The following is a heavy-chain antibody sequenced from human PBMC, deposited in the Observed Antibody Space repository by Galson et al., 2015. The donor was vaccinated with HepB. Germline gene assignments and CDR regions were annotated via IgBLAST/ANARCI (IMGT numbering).Heavy chain of an antibody. J-gene: IGHJ1*01. V-gene: IGHV4-34*01. Sequence: TLSLTCAVSGGSFSGYYWSWIRQPPGKGLEWIGEINHSGSTNYNPSLKSRVTISVDTSKNQFSLKLSSVTAADTAVYYCARGRHYYDSSGYYMAYIPFQHWGQGTLVTVSS. CDR2: INHSGST. CDR3: ARGRHYYDSSGYYMAYIPFQH. CDR1: GGSFSGYY. D-gene: IGHD3-22*01.